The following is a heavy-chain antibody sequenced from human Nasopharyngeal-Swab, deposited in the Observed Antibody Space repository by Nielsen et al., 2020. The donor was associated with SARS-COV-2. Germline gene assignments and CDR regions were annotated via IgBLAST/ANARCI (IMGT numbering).Heavy chain of an antibody. CDR1: GGSISSSSYY. J-gene: IGHJ6*02. CDR2: IYYSGST. CDR3: ASTYYYDSSGYGGMDV. D-gene: IGHD3-22*01. V-gene: IGHV4-39*01. Sequence: SETLSLTCTVSGGSISSSSYYWGWIRQPPGKGLEWIGSIYYSGSTYYNPSLKSRVTISVDTSKNQFSLKLSSVTAADTAVYYCASTYYYDSSGYGGMDVWGQGTTVTVS.